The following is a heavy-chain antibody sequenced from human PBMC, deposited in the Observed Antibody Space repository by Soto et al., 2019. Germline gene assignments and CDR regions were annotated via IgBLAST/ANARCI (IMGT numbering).Heavy chain of an antibody. V-gene: IGHV4-59*01. CDR3: ARDRGGFTVASNPLGERFDP. J-gene: IGHJ5*02. Sequence: QVQLQESGPRLVRPSETLSLTCTVSGVSIDNFFWSWIRQSPGKGLEWIGYVSRGGTAAYMSEGEPTNNIHSLDSRVNNALDLPTTQFTLKLTSGTAADTAAYYCARDRGGFTVASNPLGERFDPWCQRNLVTVSS. D-gene: IGHD5-12*01. CDR2: VSRGGTAAYMSEGEPT. CDR1: GVSIDNFF.